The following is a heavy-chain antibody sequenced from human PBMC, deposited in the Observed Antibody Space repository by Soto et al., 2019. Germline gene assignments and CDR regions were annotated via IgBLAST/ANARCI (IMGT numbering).Heavy chain of an antibody. V-gene: IGHV1-18*01. CDR1: GYTFTSYG. J-gene: IGHJ5*02. CDR3: ARGSDCTNGVCSPWGGGWFDP. D-gene: IGHD2-8*01. CDR2: ISAYNGNT. Sequence: QVQLVQSGAEVKKPGASVKVSCKASGYTFTSYGISWVRQAPGQGLEWMGWISAYNGNTNYAQKLQGRVTMTTDTSTSTAYMELRGLRSDDTAVYYCARGSDCTNGVCSPWGGGWFDPWGQGTLVTVSS.